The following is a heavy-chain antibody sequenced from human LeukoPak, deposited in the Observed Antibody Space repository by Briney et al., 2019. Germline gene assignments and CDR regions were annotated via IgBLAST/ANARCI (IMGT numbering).Heavy chain of an antibody. CDR2: INHSGST. CDR1: GGSFSGCY. D-gene: IGHD6-13*01. V-gene: IGHV4-34*01. CDR3: ASPPGIAAD. Sequence: PSETLSLTCAVYGGSFSGCYWSWIRQPPGKGLEWIGEINHSGSTNYNPSLKSRVTISVDTSKNQFSLKLSSVTAADTAAYYCASPPGIAADWGQGTLVTVSS. J-gene: IGHJ4*02.